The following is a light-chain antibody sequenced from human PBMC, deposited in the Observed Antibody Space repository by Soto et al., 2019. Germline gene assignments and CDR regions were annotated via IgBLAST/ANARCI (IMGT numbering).Light chain of an antibody. V-gene: IGKV1-39*01. CDR1: QSIRSY. CDR3: QQSYTTPFT. Sequence: DIQMTQSPSSLSASVGDRVTITCRASQSIRSYLNWYQQKPAKAPEILIYEATSLQGGVPSRFSGSGSGTDFTLTISSLQPEDCATYYCQQSYTTPFTFGPGTKVDIK. J-gene: IGKJ3*01. CDR2: EAT.